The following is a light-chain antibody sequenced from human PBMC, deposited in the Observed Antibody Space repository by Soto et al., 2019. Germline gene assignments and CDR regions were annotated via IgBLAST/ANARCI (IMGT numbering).Light chain of an antibody. Sequence: QSALTQPPSASGTPGQRVTISCSGSSSNIGSNTVNWYQQLPGTAPKLLIYSNNQRPSGVPDQFSGSKSGTSASLAISGLQSEDEADYYCAAWDDSLNGPVFGGGTKLTVL. CDR2: SNN. J-gene: IGLJ2*01. V-gene: IGLV1-44*01. CDR3: AAWDDSLNGPV. CDR1: SSNIGSNT.